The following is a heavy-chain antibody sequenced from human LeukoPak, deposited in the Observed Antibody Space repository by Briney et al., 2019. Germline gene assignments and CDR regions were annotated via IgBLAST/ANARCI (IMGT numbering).Heavy chain of an antibody. CDR2: IYHSGST. V-gene: IGHV4-30-2*01. CDR1: GGSISSGGYY. D-gene: IGHD2-15*01. CDR3: ARDSSRPYCSGGSCYGGFDY. J-gene: IGHJ4*02. Sequence: PSQTLSLTCTVSGGSISSGGYYWSWIRQPPGKGLEWIGYIYHSGSTYYNPSLKSRVTISVDRSKNQFSLKLSSVTAADTAVYYCARDSSRPYCSGGSCYGGFDYWGQGTLVTVSS.